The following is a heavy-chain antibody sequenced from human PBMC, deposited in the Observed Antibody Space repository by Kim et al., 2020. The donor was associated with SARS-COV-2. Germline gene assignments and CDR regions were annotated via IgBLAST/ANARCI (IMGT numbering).Heavy chain of an antibody. J-gene: IGHJ6*02. CDR3: ARVRDRGGRWYGESHVYYYGMDV. D-gene: IGHD3-10*01. CDR2: ITSSSSTI. Sequence: GGSLRLSCAASGFTFSSYSMNWVRQAPGKGLEWVSYITSSSSTIYYADSVKGRFTISRDNAKNSLYLQMNSLRAEDTAVYHCARVRDRGGRWYGESHVYYYGMDVSRQGTTVTVSS. V-gene: IGHV3-48*04. CDR1: GFTFSSYS.